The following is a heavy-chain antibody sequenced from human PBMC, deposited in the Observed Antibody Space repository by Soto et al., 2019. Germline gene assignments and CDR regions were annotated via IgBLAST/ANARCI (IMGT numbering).Heavy chain of an antibody. CDR1: GYTFTGYY. Sequence: ASVKVSCKASGYTFTGYYMHWVRQAPGQGLEWMGWINPNSGGTNYAQKFQGWVTMTRDTSISTAYMELSRLRSDDTAVYYCARVHHLAEKRRPNYSSFGMDVWGQGTTVTVSS. V-gene: IGHV1-2*04. J-gene: IGHJ6*02. CDR2: INPNSGGT. CDR3: ARVHHLAEKRRPNYSSFGMDV.